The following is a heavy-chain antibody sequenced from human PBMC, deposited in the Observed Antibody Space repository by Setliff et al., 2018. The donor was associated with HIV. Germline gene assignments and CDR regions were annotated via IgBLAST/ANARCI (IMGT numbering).Heavy chain of an antibody. CDR2: IYYSGST. CDR3: ARSELGPVYWYFDL. Sequence: SETLSLTCTVSGGSFGSTTYYWGWMRQPPGKGLEWIGSIYYSGSTHYNPSLKSRVTISVDTSKNQFSLKLSSVTAADTAVFYCARSELGPVYWYFDLWGRGTLVTSPQ. V-gene: IGHV4-39*01. CDR1: GGSFGSTTYY. J-gene: IGHJ2*01. D-gene: IGHD7-27*01.